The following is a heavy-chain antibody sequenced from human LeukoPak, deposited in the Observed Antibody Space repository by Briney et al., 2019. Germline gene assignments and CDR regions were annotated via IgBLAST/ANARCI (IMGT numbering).Heavy chain of an antibody. CDR3: ARAITMVRGVAYNWFDP. J-gene: IGHJ5*02. CDR1: GYTFTGYY. D-gene: IGHD3-10*01. CDR2: INPNSGGT. V-gene: IGHV1-2*02. Sequence: ASVKVSCKASGYTFTGYYMHWVRQAPGQGLEWMGWINPNSGGTNYAQKFQGRVTMTRDTSISTAYMELSRLRSDDTAVYYCARAITMVRGVAYNWFDPWGQGTLVTVSS.